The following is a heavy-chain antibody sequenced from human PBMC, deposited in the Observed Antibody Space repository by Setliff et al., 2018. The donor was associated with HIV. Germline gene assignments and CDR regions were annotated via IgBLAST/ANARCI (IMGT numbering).Heavy chain of an antibody. V-gene: IGHV4-59*08. CDR1: GGSISNYY. CDR2: VYYTGST. Sequence: SETLSLTCTVSGGSISNYYWSWIRQPPGKGLQWVAYVYYTGSTNYNPSLKSRVTISLETSKNQFSLKLCSVTAADTAVYYCARQAPSGELYYFDYWGQGTLVTVS. J-gene: IGHJ4*02. CDR3: ARQAPSGELYYFDY. D-gene: IGHD3-10*01.